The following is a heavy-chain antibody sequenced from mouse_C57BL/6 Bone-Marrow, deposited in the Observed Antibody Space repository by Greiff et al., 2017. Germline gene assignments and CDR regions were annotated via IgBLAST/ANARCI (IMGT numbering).Heavy chain of an antibody. J-gene: IGHJ3*01. CDR2: IDPSDSYT. CDR1: GYTFTSYW. CDR3: ARGYYGSSYSLFAY. Sequence: QVHVKQPGAELVKPGASVKLSCKASGYTFTSYWMQWVKQRPGQGLEWIGEIDPSDSYTNYNQKFKGKATLTVDTSSSTAYMQHSSLTSEDSAVYYWARGYYGSSYSLFAYWGQGTLVTVSA. V-gene: IGHV1-50*01. D-gene: IGHD1-1*01.